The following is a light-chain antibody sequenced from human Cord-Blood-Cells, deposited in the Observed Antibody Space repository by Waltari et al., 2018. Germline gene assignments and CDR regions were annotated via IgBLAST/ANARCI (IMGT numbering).Light chain of an antibody. V-gene: IGLV1-44*01. CDR3: AAWDDSLNGPV. Sequence: QSVLTQPPSASGTPGQRVTIPCSGSSSTIGSNTVNWYQQRPGTAPKLLIYSKNQRPSGVPARFSGSKSGTSASLAISGLQSEDEADYYCAAWDDSLNGPVFGGGTKLTVL. CDR1: SSTIGSNT. CDR2: SKN. J-gene: IGLJ3*02.